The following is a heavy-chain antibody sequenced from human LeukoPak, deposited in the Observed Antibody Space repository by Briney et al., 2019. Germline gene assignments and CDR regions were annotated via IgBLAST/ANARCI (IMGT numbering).Heavy chain of an antibody. CDR3: ARGFPDTGGHY. V-gene: IGHV4-34*01. CDR1: GGSFSGYY. D-gene: IGHD3-16*01. Sequence: PSETLSLTCAVYGGSFSGYYWSWIRQPPGKGLEWIGEINHSGSTNYNPSLKSRVTISVDTSKNQFSLKLSSVTAADTAVYYRARGFPDTGGHYWGQGTLVTVSS. CDR2: INHSGST. J-gene: IGHJ4*02.